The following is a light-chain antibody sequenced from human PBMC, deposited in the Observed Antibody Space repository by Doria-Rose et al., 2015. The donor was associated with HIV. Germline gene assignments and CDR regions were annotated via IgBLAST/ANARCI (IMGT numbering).Light chain of an antibody. Sequence: EIVLTQSPESLGMSLGERATLNCKSNQSLLYTSTNYLACYQQKRGQPPKLLIDWASTRQSGVPARFSGSGSGTDFTLTISSLEAEDVAVYYCQQYYDTPSFGPGTTVDIK. J-gene: IGKJ3*01. CDR3: QQYYDTPS. V-gene: IGKV4-1*01. CDR1: QSLLYTSTNY. CDR2: WAS.